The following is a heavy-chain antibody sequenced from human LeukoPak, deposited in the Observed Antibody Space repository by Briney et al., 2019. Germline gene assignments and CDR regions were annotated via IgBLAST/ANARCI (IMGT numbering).Heavy chain of an antibody. D-gene: IGHD2-15*01. V-gene: IGHV4-59*01. CDR3: ARTGYCSGGTCYLNPIDY. CDR1: GGSISNYY. J-gene: IGHJ4*02. CDR2: LYYSGDT. Sequence: SETLSLTCTVSGGSISNYYWSWIRQPPGKGPEWLGYLYYSGDTNYNPSLQRRVTIPDDPSKNQFSLKLSSVTAADTAVYYCARTGYCSGGTCYLNPIDYWGQGTLVTVSS.